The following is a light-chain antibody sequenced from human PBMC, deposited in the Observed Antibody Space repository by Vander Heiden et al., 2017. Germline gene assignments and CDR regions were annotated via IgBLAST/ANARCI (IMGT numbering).Light chain of an antibody. J-gene: IGKJ1*01. CDR2: AAS. V-gene: IGKV1-27*01. CDR1: QGIRNN. CDR3: LKYNNAPRT. Sequence: EIQVILTPSSLSAAVGDRVTITCRESQGIRNNLASYQQTPGKVPKLLIYAASTLQSGVPSRFSGSGSGTDFTLTISSLQPEDVATYYCLKYNNAPRTFGEGTKVEIK.